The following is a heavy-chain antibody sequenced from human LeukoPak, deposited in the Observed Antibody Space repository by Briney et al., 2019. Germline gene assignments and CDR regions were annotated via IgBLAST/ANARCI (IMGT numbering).Heavy chain of an antibody. Sequence: SETLSLTCTVSGGSISSSSYYWGWIRQPPGKGLEWIGSIYYGGSTYYNPSLKSRVTISVDTSKNQFSLKLSSVTAADTAVYYCARTLIVVAAKVQYFDYWGQGTLVTVSS. J-gene: IGHJ4*02. CDR1: GGSISSSSYY. D-gene: IGHD2-15*01. V-gene: IGHV4-39*01. CDR3: ARTLIVVAAKVQYFDY. CDR2: IYYGGST.